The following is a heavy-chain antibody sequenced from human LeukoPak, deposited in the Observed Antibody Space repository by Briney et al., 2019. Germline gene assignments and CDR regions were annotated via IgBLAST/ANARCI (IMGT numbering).Heavy chain of an antibody. CDR3: ARDRLQWRELYYFDY. CDR1: GGTFSSYA. Sequence: SVKVSCKASGGTFSSYAISWVRQAPGQGLEWMGGIIPIFGTANYAQKFQGRVTITADESTSTAYMELSSLRSEDTAVYYRARDRLQWRELYYFDYWGQGTLVTVSS. J-gene: IGHJ4*02. D-gene: IGHD2-15*01. V-gene: IGHV1-69*13. CDR2: IIPIFGTA.